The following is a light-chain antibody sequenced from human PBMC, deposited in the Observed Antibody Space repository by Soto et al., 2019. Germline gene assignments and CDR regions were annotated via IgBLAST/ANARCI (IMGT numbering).Light chain of an antibody. CDR3: SSYAGSNTYV. CDR1: SSDVGAYNY. Sequence: QSVLTQPPSASGSPGQSVTISCTGTSSDVGAYNYVSWYQQHPGKAPKLMIYEVSKWPSGVPDRFSGSKSGNTASLTVSGLQAEDETDYYCSSYAGSNTYVFGTGTKVTVL. J-gene: IGLJ1*01. V-gene: IGLV2-8*01. CDR2: EVS.